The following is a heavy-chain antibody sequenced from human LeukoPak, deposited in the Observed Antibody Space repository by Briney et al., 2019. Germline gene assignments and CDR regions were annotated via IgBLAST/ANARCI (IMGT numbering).Heavy chain of an antibody. V-gene: IGHV5-51*01. CDR2: IYPGDSDT. J-gene: IGHJ4*02. CDR3: ARWGDILATIPSLSFDY. D-gene: IGHD5-12*01. CDR1: GYSFTSYW. Sequence: PGESLKISCKGSGYSFTSYWIGWVRQLPGKGLEWMGIIYPGDSDTRYSPSFQGQVTISADKSISTAYLQWSSLKASDTAMYYCARWGDILATIPSLSFDYWGQGTLVTVSS.